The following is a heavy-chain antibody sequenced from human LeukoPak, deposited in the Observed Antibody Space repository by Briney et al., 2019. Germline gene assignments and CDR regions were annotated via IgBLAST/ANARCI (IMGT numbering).Heavy chain of an antibody. CDR3: ARDRGGSSSSWYWFDP. CDR1: GGSISSYY. V-gene: IGHV4-4*07. CDR2: IYTSGST. D-gene: IGHD6-13*01. J-gene: IGHJ5*02. Sequence: SETLSLTCTVSGGSISSYYGSWIRQPAGKGLEWIGRIYTSGSTNYNPSLKSRVTMSVDTSKNQFSLKLSSVTAADTAVYYCARDRGGSSSSWYWFDPWGQGTLVTVSS.